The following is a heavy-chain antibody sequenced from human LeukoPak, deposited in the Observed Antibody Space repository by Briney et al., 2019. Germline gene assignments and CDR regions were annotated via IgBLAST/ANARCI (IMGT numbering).Heavy chain of an antibody. CDR1: GDTFSSYT. D-gene: IGHD2-8*02. CDR3: ARVISTGTGGRGYFDN. Sequence: PGRSLRLSCAASGDTFSSYTMSWVRQAPGKGLEWVAIISYDGTNNYYADSVKGRFTISRDNSRNTLYLQLNSLRAEDTALYFCARVISTGTGGRGYFDNWGQGTLVTVSS. CDR2: ISYDGTNN. V-gene: IGHV3-30-3*01. J-gene: IGHJ4*02.